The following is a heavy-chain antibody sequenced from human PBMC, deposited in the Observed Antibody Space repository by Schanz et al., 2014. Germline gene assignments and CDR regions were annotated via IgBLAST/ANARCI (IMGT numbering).Heavy chain of an antibody. V-gene: IGHV3-30-3*02. Sequence: QVQLVESGGGVVQPGGSLRLSCAASGFPFSSYALHWVRQAPGKGLEWVAVISYDGVNTYYADSVKGRFVISRDNARSSLYLQMSSLRDGDTAVYYCAKQHGVIQQVSDYWGQGTLVTVSS. J-gene: IGHJ4*02. CDR1: GFPFSSYA. D-gene: IGHD3-22*01. CDR3: AKQHGVIQQVSDY. CDR2: ISYDGVNT.